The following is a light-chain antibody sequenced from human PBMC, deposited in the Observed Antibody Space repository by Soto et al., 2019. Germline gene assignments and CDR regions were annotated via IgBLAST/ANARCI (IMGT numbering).Light chain of an antibody. CDR3: KHFHGWAIT. V-gene: IGKV3-15*01. Sequence: EIVVTQSPATLSVSPGERATLSCRASQSVSTNLAWYQQKPGQAPRLLVYGASIRATDIPARFSGSGCWTEFTRTVCSLQSEDFAVYYLKHFHGWAITFGGGTRGEIK. J-gene: IGKJ4*01. CDR1: QSVSTN. CDR2: GAS.